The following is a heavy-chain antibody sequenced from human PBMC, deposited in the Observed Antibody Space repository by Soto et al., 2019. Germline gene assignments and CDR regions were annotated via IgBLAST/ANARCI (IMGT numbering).Heavy chain of an antibody. V-gene: IGHV4-34*01. CDR2: INHSGST. D-gene: IGHD2-2*01. CDR3: ARGRGYCSSTSCAFFYYYYYGMDV. CDR1: GGSFSGYY. Sequence: QVQLQQWGAGLLKPSETLSLTCAVYGGSFSGYYWSWIRQPPGKGLEWIGEINHSGSTNYNPSLKSRVTISVDTSKNQFSLKLSSVTAAGTAVYYCARGRGYCSSTSCAFFYYYYYGMDVWGQGTTVTVSS. J-gene: IGHJ6*02.